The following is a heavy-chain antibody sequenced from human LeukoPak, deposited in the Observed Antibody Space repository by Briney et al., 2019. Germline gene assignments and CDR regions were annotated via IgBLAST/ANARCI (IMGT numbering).Heavy chain of an antibody. CDR2: IYLDGTT. CDR1: GFTVSGNY. J-gene: IGHJ5*02. V-gene: IGHV3-66*01. D-gene: IGHD3-22*01. CDR3: ARDPGGGYFS. Sequence: PGGSLRLSCTASGFTVSGNYMSWVRQAPGKGLEWVSVIYLDGTTYYADSVKGRFTISRDNAKNSPYLQMNSLRAEDTAVYYCARDPGGGYFSWGQGTLVTVSS.